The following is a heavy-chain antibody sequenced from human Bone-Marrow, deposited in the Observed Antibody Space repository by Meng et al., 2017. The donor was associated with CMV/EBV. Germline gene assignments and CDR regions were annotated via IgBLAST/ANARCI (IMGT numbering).Heavy chain of an antibody. Sequence: ASVKVSCKASGYTFTGYYMHWVRQAPGQGLEWMGWINPNSGGTNYAQKFQGRATMTRDTSISTAYMELSRLRSDDTAVYYCARDILAEWLLGYWGQGTLVTVSS. V-gene: IGHV1-2*02. CDR1: GYTFTGYY. D-gene: IGHD3-3*01. CDR2: INPNSGGT. J-gene: IGHJ4*02. CDR3: ARDILAEWLLGY.